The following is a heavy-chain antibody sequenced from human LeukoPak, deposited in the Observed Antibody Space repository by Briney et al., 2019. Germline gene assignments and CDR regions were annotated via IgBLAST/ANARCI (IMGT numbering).Heavy chain of an antibody. Sequence: GGSLRLSCAASGFTFSSYWMSWVRQAPGKGLEWVANIKQDGSEKYYVDSVKGRFTISRDNAKNSLYLQMNSLSAEDTAVYYCARGRPLDYGGNSIYFDYWGQGNLVTVSS. D-gene: IGHD4-23*01. CDR2: IKQDGSEK. CDR1: GFTFSSYW. CDR3: ARGRPLDYGGNSIYFDY. V-gene: IGHV3-7*01. J-gene: IGHJ4*02.